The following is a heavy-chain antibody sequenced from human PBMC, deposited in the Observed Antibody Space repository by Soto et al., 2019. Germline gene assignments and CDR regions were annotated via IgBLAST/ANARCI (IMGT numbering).Heavy chain of an antibody. J-gene: IGHJ3*02. CDR1: GGSISSYY. CDR2: IYYSGST. D-gene: IGHD3-3*01. Sequence: SETLSLTCTVSGGSISSYYWSWIRQPPGKGLEWIGYIYYSGSTNYNPSLKSRVTISVDTSKNQFSLKLSSVTAADTAVYYCACVITIWALDIWGQGTMVTVSS. V-gene: IGHV4-59*08. CDR3: ACVITIWALDI.